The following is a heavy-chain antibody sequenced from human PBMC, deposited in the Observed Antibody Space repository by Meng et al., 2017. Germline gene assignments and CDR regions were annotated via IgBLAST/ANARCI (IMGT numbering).Heavy chain of an antibody. CDR2: IYYSGST. V-gene: IGHV4-39*07. Sequence: SETLSLTCTVSGGSISSSSYYWGWIRQPPGKGLEWIGSIYYSGSTYYNPSLKSRVTISVDTSKNQFSLKLSSVTAADTAVYYCAREAGSLEAFDIWGQGTMVTVSS. D-gene: IGHD1-26*01. J-gene: IGHJ3*02. CDR1: GGSISSSSYY. CDR3: AREAGSLEAFDI.